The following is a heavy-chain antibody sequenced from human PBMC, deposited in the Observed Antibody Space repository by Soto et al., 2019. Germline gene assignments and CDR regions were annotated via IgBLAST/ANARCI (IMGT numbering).Heavy chain of an antibody. CDR1: GYTFTSYA. V-gene: IGHV1-3*01. CDR3: ARIPSYHFYMDV. Sequence: QVQLVQSGAEVKKPGASVKVSCKASGYTFTSYAMHWVRQAPGQRLEWMGWINAGNGNTKYSQKFQGRVTITRDTSESTAYLELSSMRSEDKDVYCCARIPSYHFYMDVWGKGTTVTVSS. CDR2: INAGNGNT. J-gene: IGHJ6*03.